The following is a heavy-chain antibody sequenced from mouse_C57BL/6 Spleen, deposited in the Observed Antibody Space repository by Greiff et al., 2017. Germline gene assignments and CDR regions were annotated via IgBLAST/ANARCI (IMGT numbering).Heavy chain of an antibody. V-gene: IGHV10-1*01. CDR3: VRHDWERSYFDY. CDR2: IRSKSNNYAT. Sequence: EVKLMESGGGLVQPKGSLKLSCAASGFSFNTYAMNWVRQAPGKGLEWVARIRSKSNNYATYYADSVKDRFTISRDDSESMLYLQMNNLKTEDTAMYYCVRHDWERSYFDYWGQGTTLTVSS. D-gene: IGHD4-1*01. J-gene: IGHJ2*01. CDR1: GFSFNTYA.